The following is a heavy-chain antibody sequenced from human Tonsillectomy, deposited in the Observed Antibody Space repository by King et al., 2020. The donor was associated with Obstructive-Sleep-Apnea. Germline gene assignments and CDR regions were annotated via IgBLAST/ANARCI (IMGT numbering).Heavy chain of an antibody. CDR2: IYPGDSDT. CDR3: ARRNSYDYVWGSYRFFDY. CDR1: GYSFTSYW. Sequence: EVQLVESGAEVKKPGESLKISCKGSGYSFTSYWSGWVRQMPGKGLEWMGIIYPGDSDTRYSPSFQGQVTNSAANSISTAYLQWSSLKASDTAMYYCARRNSYDYVWGSYRFFDYWGQGTLVTVSS. V-gene: IGHV5-51*01. J-gene: IGHJ4*02. D-gene: IGHD3-16*02.